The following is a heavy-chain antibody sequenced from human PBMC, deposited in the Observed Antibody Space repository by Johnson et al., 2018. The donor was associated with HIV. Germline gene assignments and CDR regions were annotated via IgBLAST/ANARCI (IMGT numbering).Heavy chain of an antibody. D-gene: IGHD1-26*01. V-gene: IGHV3-NL1*01. J-gene: IGHJ3*02. CDR1: GFTFSSYG. Sequence: QVQLVESGGGVVQPGGSLRLSCAASGFTFSSYGMHWVRQAPGKGLEWVSVIYSGGSTYYADSVKGRFTISRDNSKNTLYLQMNSLRAEDTAVYYCARGDVGLDIWGQGTMVTVSS. CDR2: IYSGGST. CDR3: ARGDVGLDI.